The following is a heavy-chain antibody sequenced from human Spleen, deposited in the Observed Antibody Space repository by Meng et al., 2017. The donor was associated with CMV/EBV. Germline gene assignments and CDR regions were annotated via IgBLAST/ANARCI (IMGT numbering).Heavy chain of an antibody. CDR2: IYYSGST. Sequence: SETLSLTCTVSGGSISSSSYYWGWIRQPPGKGLEWIGSIYYSGSTYYNPSLKSRVTISVDTSKNQFSLKLSSVTAADTAVYYCARGPGGGYQLPFGYWGQGTLVTVSS. CDR3: ARGPGGGYQLPFGY. D-gene: IGHD2-2*01. J-gene: IGHJ4*02. CDR1: GGSISSSSYY. V-gene: IGHV4-39*01.